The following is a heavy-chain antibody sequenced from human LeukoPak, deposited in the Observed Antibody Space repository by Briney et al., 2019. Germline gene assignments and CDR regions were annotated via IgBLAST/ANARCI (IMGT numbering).Heavy chain of an antibody. J-gene: IGHJ4*02. D-gene: IGHD3-10*01. CDR1: GFTFSSYA. V-gene: IGHV3-30*04. Sequence: GRSLRLSCAASGFTFSSYAMHWVRQAPGKGLEWVALISYDGSTKGYADSVKGRFTISRDNSTNTLYLQMNSLRAEDTAVYYCAREFGSGSSFDYWGLGTLVTVSS. CDR3: AREFGSGSSFDY. CDR2: ISYDGSTK.